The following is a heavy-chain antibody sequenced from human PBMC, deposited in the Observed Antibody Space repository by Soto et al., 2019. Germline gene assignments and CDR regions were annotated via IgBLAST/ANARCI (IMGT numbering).Heavy chain of an antibody. D-gene: IGHD3-22*01. V-gene: IGHV1-69*01. J-gene: IGHJ4*02. Sequence: QVQLVQSGAEVKKPGSSVKVSCKASGGTFSSYAISWVRQAPGQGLEWMGGIIPIFGTANYAQKFQGRVTITADESTSTAYMELSSLRSEDTAVYYCARGGLGVYYDSSGYYYGETFDYWGQGTLVTVSS. CDR3: ARGGLGVYYDSSGYYYGETFDY. CDR1: GGTFSSYA. CDR2: IIPIFGTA.